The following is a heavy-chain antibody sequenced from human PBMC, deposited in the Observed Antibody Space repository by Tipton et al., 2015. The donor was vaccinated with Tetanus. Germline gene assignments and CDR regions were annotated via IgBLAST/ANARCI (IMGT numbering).Heavy chain of an antibody. Sequence: QLVQSGGEVKKPGESLKISCKGSGYIFTSYWIGWVRQKPGKGLEWMGIIYPGDSDTRYSPSFQGQVTIPVDKSINTAYLQWSCXKASDTSVFFXARXHCTDGVCNXXFWGQGALV. CDR3: ARXHCTDGVCNXXF. J-gene: IGHJ4*02. D-gene: IGHD2-8*01. CDR1: GYIFTSYW. CDR2: IYPGDSDT. V-gene: IGHV5-51*01.